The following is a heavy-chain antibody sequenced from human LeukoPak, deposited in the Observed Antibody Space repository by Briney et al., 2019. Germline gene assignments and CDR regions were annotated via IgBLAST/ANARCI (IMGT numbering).Heavy chain of an antibody. D-gene: IGHD2-2*01. CDR1: VGPFTSYC. J-gene: IGHJ4*02. CDR3: ARHEGDIVVVPAALNFDH. V-gene: IGHV5-10-1*01. CDR2: IVLSDSYT. Sequence: GGPLQISWKGSVGPFTSYCISGARQLPGKGLKGMGRIVLSDSYTNYSPSLHGHVTISADKSISTAYLQWSSLKASDTAMYYCARHEGDIVVVPAALNFDHWRQGPLVSVSS.